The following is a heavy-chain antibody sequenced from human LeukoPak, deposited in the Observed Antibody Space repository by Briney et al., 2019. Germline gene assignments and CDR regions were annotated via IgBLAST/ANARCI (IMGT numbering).Heavy chain of an antibody. CDR1: GGSFSGYY. CDR2: INHSGST. V-gene: IGHV4-34*01. CDR3: AGGPDAFDI. Sequence: EASETLSLTCAVYGGSFSGYYWSWIRQPPGKGLEWIGEINHSGSTNYNPSLKSRVTISVDTSKNQFSLKLSSVTAADTAVYYCAGGPDAFDIWGQGTMVTVSS. J-gene: IGHJ3*02.